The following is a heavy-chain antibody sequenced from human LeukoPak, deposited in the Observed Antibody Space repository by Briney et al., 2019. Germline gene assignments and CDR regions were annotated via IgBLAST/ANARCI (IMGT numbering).Heavy chain of an antibody. V-gene: IGHV3-7*04. CDR3: TRVGYIDEGIDY. CDR2: IKQDGSKK. Sequence: GGSLRLSCEASEFILSSYAMTWVRQAPGKGLEWVANIKQDGSKKSYVDSVKGRFTISRDNAKNSLYLQMNSLRAEDMAIYYCTRVGYIDEGIDYWGQGTLVTVSS. J-gene: IGHJ4*02. D-gene: IGHD5-24*01. CDR1: EFILSSYA.